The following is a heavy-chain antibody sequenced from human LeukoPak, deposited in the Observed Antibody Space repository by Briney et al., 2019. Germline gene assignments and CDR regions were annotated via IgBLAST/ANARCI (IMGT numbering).Heavy chain of an antibody. J-gene: IGHJ4*02. D-gene: IGHD2-2*01. CDR2: ITGSGVST. Sequence: GGSLGLSCAASGFIFSNFAMSWVRQAPGKGLEWVSAITGSGVSTYYAASVKGRFTISRDNSKNALYLQMNSLRAEDTAVYYCAKERSGVVPAALNYWGQGTLVTVSS. CDR3: AKERSGVVPAALNY. V-gene: IGHV3-23*01. CDR1: GFIFSNFA.